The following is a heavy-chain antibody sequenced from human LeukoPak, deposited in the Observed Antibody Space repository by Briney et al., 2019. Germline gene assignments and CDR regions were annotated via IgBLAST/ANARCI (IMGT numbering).Heavy chain of an antibody. CDR2: IYHSGST. V-gene: IGHV4-39*01. CDR1: GGSISSSSYY. J-gene: IGHJ4*02. Sequence: SETLSLTCTVSGGSISSSSYYWGWIRQPPGKGLEWIGSIYHSGSTYYNPSLKSRVTISVDTSKNQFSLKLSSVTAADTAVYYCATISRDSGSYLFDYWGQGTLVTVSS. D-gene: IGHD1-26*01. CDR3: ATISRDSGSYLFDY.